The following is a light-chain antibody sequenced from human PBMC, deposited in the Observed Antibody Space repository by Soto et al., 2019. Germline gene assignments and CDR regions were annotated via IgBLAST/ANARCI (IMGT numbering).Light chain of an antibody. CDR3: QQSSNWPLRDT. CDR2: DAS. J-gene: IGKJ2*01. V-gene: IGKV3-11*01. Sequence: EIVLTQSPATLSLSPGERATLSCRASQSVSSYLAWYQQKPGQAPRLLIYDASNRATGIPARFSGSDSETEVTLTISSLEPDVYAVDYWQQSSNWPLRDTFGQGTKLELK. CDR1: QSVSSY.